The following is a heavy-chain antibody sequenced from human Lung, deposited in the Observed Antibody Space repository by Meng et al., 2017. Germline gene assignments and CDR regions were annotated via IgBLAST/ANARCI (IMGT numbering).Heavy chain of an antibody. CDR1: GYPFPDYW. J-gene: IGHJ4*02. CDR2: INPKSGDT. Sequence: QGKLGQAGAEGKMPVASVKVPCKASGYPFPDYWLHWVRRDPGQGLEWMGRINPKSGDTHYAQRFQGRVTMTGDTSISTAYMELSGLRSDDTAMYYCARDEDISAAGKLFGDYWGQGTLVTVSS. CDR3: ARDEDISAAGKLFGDY. V-gene: IGHV1-2*06. D-gene: IGHD6-13*01.